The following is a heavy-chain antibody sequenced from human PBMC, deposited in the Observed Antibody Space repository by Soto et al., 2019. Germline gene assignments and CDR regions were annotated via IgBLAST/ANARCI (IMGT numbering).Heavy chain of an antibody. CDR1: GFTFSSYA. J-gene: IGHJ6*02. D-gene: IGHD3-10*01. CDR2: ISYDGSNK. CDR3: AREVGGGYYYGMDV. V-gene: IGHV3-30-3*01. Sequence: VGSLRLSCAASGFTFSSYAMHWVRQAPGKGLEWVAVISYDGSNKYYADSVKGRFTISRDNSKNTLYLQMNSLRAEDTAVYYCAREVGGGYYYGMDVWGQGTTVTVSS.